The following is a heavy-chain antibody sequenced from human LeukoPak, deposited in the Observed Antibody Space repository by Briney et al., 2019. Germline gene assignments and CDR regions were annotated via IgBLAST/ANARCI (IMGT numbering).Heavy chain of an antibody. CDR1: GYSFISYW. J-gene: IGHJ4*02. D-gene: IGHD2-2*01. CDR3: ARPVCTTTTCYGYYFDY. CDR2: IYPGDSDT. Sequence: GESLKISCKGSGYSFISYWIGWVRQMPGKGLEWMGIIYPGDSDTRYGPFFQGQVTISADKSISTAYLQWNSLKASDTAMYYCARPVCTTTTCYGYYFDYWGQGTLVTVSS. V-gene: IGHV5-51*01.